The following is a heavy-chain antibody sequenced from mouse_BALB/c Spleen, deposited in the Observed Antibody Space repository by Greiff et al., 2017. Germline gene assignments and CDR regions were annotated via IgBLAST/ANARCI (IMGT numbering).Heavy chain of an antibody. D-gene: IGHD1-1*01. CDR3: ARGATVVAGGAMDY. CDR1: GYAFTTYP. CDR2: FHPYNDDT. V-gene: IGHV1-47*01. J-gene: IGHJ4*01. Sequence: VQLQQSGAELVKPGASVKMSCKAFGYAFTTYPIEWMKQNHGKSLEWIGNFHPYNDDTKYNEKFKGKAKLTVEKSSSTVYLELSRLTSDDSAVYYCARGATVVAGGAMDYWGQGTSVTVSS.